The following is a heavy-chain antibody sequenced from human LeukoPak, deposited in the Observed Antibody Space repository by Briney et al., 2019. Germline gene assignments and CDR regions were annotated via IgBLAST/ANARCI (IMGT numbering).Heavy chain of an antibody. J-gene: IGHJ6*01. Sequence: GGSLRLSCAASGFTFSNFWMSWVRQAPGKGLEWVANINPDGSAKYYVDSVKGRFTISRDNAENSLYLQMNSLRPEDTAVYYCVRDFKTYSYGLDGLGQGATVTVSS. CDR1: GFTFSNFW. CDR2: INPDGSAK. CDR3: VRDFKTYSYGLDG. V-gene: IGHV3-7*01.